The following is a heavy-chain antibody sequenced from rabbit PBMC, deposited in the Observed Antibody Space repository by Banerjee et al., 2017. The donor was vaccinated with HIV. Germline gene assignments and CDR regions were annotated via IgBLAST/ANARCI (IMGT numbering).Heavy chain of an antibody. J-gene: IGHJ4*01. Sequence: QSLEESGGGLVKPGASLTLTCTASGFTLSSYWVYWVRQAPGKGLEWIGYIVPIFGVTYYANWVNGRFTIFSHNAQNTLYLQLNSLTAADTATYFCVREAGYGGYGDANLWGQGTLVTVS. CDR1: GFTLSSYW. CDR3: VREAGYGGYGDANL. CDR2: IVPIFGVT. D-gene: IGHD6-1*01. V-gene: IGHV1S7*01.